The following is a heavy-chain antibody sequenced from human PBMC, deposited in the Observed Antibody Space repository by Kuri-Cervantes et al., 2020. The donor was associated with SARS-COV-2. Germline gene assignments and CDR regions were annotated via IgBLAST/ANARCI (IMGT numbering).Heavy chain of an antibody. Sequence: GESLKISCAASGFSFDSYAMHWVRQAPGKGLEYLSGIYSNGDTTFYADSVKGRFTISRDNSKNTLSLQMNGLRAEDTAVYYCAKDIGTRSTNFVTYDYWGQGDLVTVSS. CDR2: IYSNGDTT. CDR3: AKDIGTRSTNFVTYDY. J-gene: IGHJ4*02. V-gene: IGHV3-64*04. D-gene: IGHD2/OR15-2a*01. CDR1: GFSFDSYA.